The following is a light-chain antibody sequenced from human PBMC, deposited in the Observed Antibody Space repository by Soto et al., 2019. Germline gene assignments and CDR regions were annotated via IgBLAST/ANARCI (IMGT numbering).Light chain of an antibody. Sequence: QSALTQPASVSGSPGQSITISCAGTIRDVGAYNLVSWYQQYPGRAPQLILYEVRNRPSGVPDRFSGSKSGNTASLTVSGLQAEDEADYYCSSYAGSDTYVFGTGTKLTVL. CDR3: SSYAGSDTYV. CDR2: EVR. V-gene: IGLV2-8*01. J-gene: IGLJ1*01. CDR1: IRDVGAYNL.